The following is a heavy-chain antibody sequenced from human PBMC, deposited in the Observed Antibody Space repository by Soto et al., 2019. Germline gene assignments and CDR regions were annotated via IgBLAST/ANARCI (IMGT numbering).Heavy chain of an antibody. CDR3: AYMLGDGYNAYYFDY. CDR1: GGTFSSYA. D-gene: IGHD3-10*02. Sequence: SVKVSCKASGGTFSSYAISWVRQAPGQGLEWMGGIIPIFGTANYAQKFQGRVTITADKSTSTAYMELSSLRSEDTAVYYCAYMLGDGYNAYYFDYWGQGTLVTVSS. V-gene: IGHV1-69*06. J-gene: IGHJ4*02. CDR2: IIPIFGTA.